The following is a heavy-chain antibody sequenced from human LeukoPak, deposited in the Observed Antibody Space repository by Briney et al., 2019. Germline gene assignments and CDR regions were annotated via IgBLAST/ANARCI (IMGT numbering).Heavy chain of an antibody. CDR2: IYPGDSDT. Sequence: GESLKISXKGSGYSFTSYWIGWVRQMPGKGLEWMGIIYPGDSDTIYSPSFQGRVTISAGKSISTAYLQWSSLKASDTAMYYCALSIGPLSIFGVVIGGYFDYWGQGTLVTVSS. J-gene: IGHJ4*02. V-gene: IGHV5-51*01. CDR1: GYSFTSYW. D-gene: IGHD3-3*02. CDR3: ALSIGPLSIFGVVIGGYFDY.